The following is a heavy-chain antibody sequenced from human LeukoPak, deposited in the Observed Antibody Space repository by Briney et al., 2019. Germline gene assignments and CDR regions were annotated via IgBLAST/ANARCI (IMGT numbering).Heavy chain of an antibody. CDR1: DGSISNYY. J-gene: IGHJ4*02. Sequence: SETLSLTCTVSDGSISNYYWTWIRQPPGKGLEWIGYIFYTGSTNYNPSLKSRVTISVDTSKNQFSLKLSSVTAADTAIYYCARTYCGTNACPFDHWGQGNLVTVSS. CDR3: ARTYCGTNACPFDH. CDR2: IFYTGST. D-gene: IGHD2-21*01. V-gene: IGHV4-59*08.